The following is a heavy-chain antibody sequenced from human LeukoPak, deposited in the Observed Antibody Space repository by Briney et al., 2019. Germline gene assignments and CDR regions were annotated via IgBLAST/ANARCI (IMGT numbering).Heavy chain of an antibody. J-gene: IGHJ6*03. D-gene: IGHD6-6*01. Sequence: SVEVSCKASGGTFSSYAISWVRQAPGQGLEWMGGIIPIFGTANYAQKFQGRVTITADESTSTAYMELSSLRSEDTAVYYCARVEYSSSSHYYYYYMDVWGKGTTVTVSS. V-gene: IGHV1-69*13. CDR1: GGTFSSYA. CDR3: ARVEYSSSSHYYYYYMDV. CDR2: IIPIFGTA.